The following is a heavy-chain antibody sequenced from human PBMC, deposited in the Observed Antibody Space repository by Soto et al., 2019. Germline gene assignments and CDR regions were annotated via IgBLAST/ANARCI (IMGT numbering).Heavy chain of an antibody. D-gene: IGHD3-16*01. CDR2: IYYSGST. Sequence: PSETLSLTLTVSGGSISSSSYYWGWSRQPPGKGLGWIGSIYYSGSTYYNPSIKSRVTISVDTSKNQFSLKLSSVTAADTAVYYCASAPYYDYIWGSPGNWFDPWGQGTLVTVSS. CDR3: ASAPYYDYIWGSPGNWFDP. J-gene: IGHJ5*02. CDR1: GGSISSSSYY. V-gene: IGHV4-39*01.